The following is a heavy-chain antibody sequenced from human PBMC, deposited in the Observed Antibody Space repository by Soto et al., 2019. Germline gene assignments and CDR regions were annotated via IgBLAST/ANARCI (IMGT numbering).Heavy chain of an antibody. V-gene: IGHV1-69*12. Sequence: QVQLVQSGAEVKKPGSSVKVSCKASGGSLSNYGISWVRQAPGQGLEWMGGIIPVFGTANYAQKFQGRVTVTADEASSIVYMDVSSLTCEATPVYSCARGDATKIVVTTYYGVDLWGQGNGVTVSS. CDR3: ARGDATKIVVTTYYGVDL. CDR1: GGSLSNYG. J-gene: IGHJ6*02. D-gene: IGHD4-17*01. CDR2: IIPVFGTA.